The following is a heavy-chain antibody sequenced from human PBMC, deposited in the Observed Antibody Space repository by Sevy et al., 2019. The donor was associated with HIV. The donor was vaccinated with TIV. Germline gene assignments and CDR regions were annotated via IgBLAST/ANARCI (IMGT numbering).Heavy chain of an antibody. CDR1: GFTFSRYW. J-gene: IGHJ4*02. CDR3: TSAPNYYGSGSYFDY. D-gene: IGHD3-10*01. CDR2: INSDGSST. V-gene: IGHV3-74*01. Sequence: GGSLRLSCAVSGFTFSRYWMHWVRQAPGKGLVWVSRINSDGSSTNYADPVKGRFTISRDNAKNTLYLQMNSLRAEDTAVYYCTSAPNYYGSGSYFDYWGQGTLVTVSS.